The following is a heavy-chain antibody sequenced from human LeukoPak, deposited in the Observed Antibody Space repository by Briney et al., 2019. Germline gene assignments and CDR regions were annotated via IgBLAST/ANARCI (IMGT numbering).Heavy chain of an antibody. Sequence: GESLRLSCAASGFTFSTFAMSWVRQAPGKGLEWVSGIRGSGGSTYYADSIKGRFTISRHNSKNTLYLQMNSLRAEDTAVYYCAKASGEHYGDHLADYWGQGTLVTVFS. D-gene: IGHD4-17*01. J-gene: IGHJ4*02. CDR3: AKASGEHYGDHLADY. V-gene: IGHV3-23*01. CDR2: IRGSGGST. CDR1: GFTFSTFA.